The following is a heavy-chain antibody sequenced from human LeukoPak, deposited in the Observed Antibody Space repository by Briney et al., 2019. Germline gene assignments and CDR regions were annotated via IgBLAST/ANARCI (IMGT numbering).Heavy chain of an antibody. D-gene: IGHD5-24*01. J-gene: IGHJ4*02. V-gene: IGHV3-30*02. CDR1: GFNFSNYG. Sequence: GESLRLSCAASGFNFSNYGMHWVRQAAGKGLEWVAFIGYDGSNKYHADSVKGRFTISRDTSKSTLYLQMNSLRAEDTAIYYCAKGNGYNKRPFDYWGQGTLVTVSS. CDR2: IGYDGSNK. CDR3: AKGNGYNKRPFDY.